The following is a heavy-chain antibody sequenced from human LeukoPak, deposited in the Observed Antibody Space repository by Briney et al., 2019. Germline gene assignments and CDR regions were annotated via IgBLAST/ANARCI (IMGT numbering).Heavy chain of an antibody. V-gene: IGHV1-18*01. CDR1: GYTFTSYG. J-gene: IGHJ1*01. D-gene: IGHD6-13*01. CDR2: ISAYNGNT. CDR3: ARDGYSSSWYDTDREYFQH. Sequence: ASVKVSCKASGYTFTSYGISWVRQAPGQGLEWMGWISAYNGNTNYAQKLQGRVTMTTDTSTSTAYMELRSLRSDDTAVYYCARDGYSSSWYDTDREYFQHWGQGTLVTVSS.